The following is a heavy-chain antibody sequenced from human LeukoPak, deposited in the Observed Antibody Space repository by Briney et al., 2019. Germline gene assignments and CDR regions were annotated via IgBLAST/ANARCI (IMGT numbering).Heavy chain of an antibody. Sequence: SVKVSCKASGGTFSSYAISWVRQAPGQGLEWMGRIIPILGIANYAQKFQGRVTITADKSTSTAYMELSSLRSEDTAVYYCARGPPIGYDPFDYRGQGTLVTVSS. V-gene: IGHV1-69*04. D-gene: IGHD5-12*01. CDR2: IIPILGIA. J-gene: IGHJ4*02. CDR3: ARGPPIGYDPFDY. CDR1: GGTFSSYA.